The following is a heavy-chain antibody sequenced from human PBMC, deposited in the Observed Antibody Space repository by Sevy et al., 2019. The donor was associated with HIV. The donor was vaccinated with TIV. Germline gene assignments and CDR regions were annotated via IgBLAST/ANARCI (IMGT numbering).Heavy chain of an antibody. D-gene: IGHD1-26*01. Sequence: SETLSLTCAVYAGSFSGYYWTWIRQPPGKGLEWIGEINHLGSTNYNPSLKSRVTISMDTSKNQFSLRLRSVTAADTAVYYCARERGAHYWGQGTLVTVSS. J-gene: IGHJ4*02. CDR2: INHLGST. V-gene: IGHV4-34*01. CDR1: AGSFSGYY. CDR3: ARERGAHY.